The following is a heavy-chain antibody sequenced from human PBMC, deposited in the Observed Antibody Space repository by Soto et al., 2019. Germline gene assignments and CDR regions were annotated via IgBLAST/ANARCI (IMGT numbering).Heavy chain of an antibody. CDR2: IKPDGSET. Sequence: EVQLVESGGGLVQPGGSLSLSCEASGFTFRSSWMSWVRQAPGKGLEWVSYIKPDGSETYYVDSVRGRFTISRDKAKNSLYLQMNSLRAEDTALYYCARDPSFGAFDIWGQGTMVTVSA. CDR1: GFTFRSSW. CDR3: ARDPSFGAFDI. V-gene: IGHV3-7*01. J-gene: IGHJ3*02. D-gene: IGHD3-10*01.